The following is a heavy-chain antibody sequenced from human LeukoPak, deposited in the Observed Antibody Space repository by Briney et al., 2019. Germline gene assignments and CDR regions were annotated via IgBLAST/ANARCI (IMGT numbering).Heavy chain of an antibody. J-gene: IGHJ4*02. V-gene: IGHV3-48*01. CDR3: ARDSTTTVTHLDY. D-gene: IGHD4-17*01. Sequence: PGGSLRLSCAASGFTFSSYEMNWVRQAPGKGLEWVSYMSSSTSAIYYADSVKVRFTIFRDNAKNSLYLQMNSLRAEDTAVYYCARDSTTTVTHLDYWGQGTLVTVSS. CDR2: MSSSTSAI. CDR1: GFTFSSYE.